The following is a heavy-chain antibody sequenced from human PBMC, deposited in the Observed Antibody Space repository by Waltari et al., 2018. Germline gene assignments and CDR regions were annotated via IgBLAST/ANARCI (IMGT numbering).Heavy chain of an antibody. V-gene: IGHV4-39*07. CDR2: IYYSGST. Sequence: QLQLQESGPGLVKPSETLSLTCTVSGGSISSSSYYWGWIRQPPGKGLEWIGSIYYSGSTYYNPSLKSRVTISVDTSKNQFSLKLSSVTAADTAVYYCARGRRSIAVAGHYFDYWGQGTLVTVSS. CDR1: GGSISSSSYY. J-gene: IGHJ4*02. D-gene: IGHD6-19*01. CDR3: ARGRRSIAVAGHYFDY.